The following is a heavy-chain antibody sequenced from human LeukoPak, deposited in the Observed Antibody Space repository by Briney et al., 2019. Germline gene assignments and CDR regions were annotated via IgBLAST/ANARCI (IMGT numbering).Heavy chain of an antibody. V-gene: IGHV4-59*01. CDR1: GGSISSYY. Sequence: PSETLSLTCTVSGGSISSYYWSWIRQPPGKGLGWIGYIYYSGSTNYNPSLKSRVTISVDTSKSQFSLKLSFVTAADTAVYYCARTRSWFDPWGQGTLVTVSS. J-gene: IGHJ5*02. CDR2: IYYSGST. CDR3: ARTRSWFDP.